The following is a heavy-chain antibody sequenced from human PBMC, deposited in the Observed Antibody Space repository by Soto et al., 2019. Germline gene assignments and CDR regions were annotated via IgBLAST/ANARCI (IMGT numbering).Heavy chain of an antibody. Sequence: QVQLVESGGGVVQPGRSLRLSCAASGFTFSSYGMHWVRQAPGKGLEWVAVISYDGSNKYYADSVKGRFTISRDNSKNTLYLQMNSLRAEDTAVYYCAKGGYDFWSGYPHKNNWFDPWGQGTLVTVSS. J-gene: IGHJ5*02. CDR3: AKGGYDFWSGYPHKNNWFDP. CDR2: ISYDGSNK. V-gene: IGHV3-30*18. D-gene: IGHD3-3*01. CDR1: GFTFSSYG.